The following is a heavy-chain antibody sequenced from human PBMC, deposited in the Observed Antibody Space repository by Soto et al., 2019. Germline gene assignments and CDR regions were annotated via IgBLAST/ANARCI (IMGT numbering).Heavy chain of an antibody. CDR2: ISGSGGST. CDR3: AKDRGTITMIVPYYFDY. V-gene: IGHV3-23*01. D-gene: IGHD3-22*01. CDR1: GFTFSSYA. Sequence: LRLSCAASGFTFSSYAMSWVRQAPGKGLEWVSAISGSGGSTYYADSVKGRFTISRDNSKNTLYLQMNSLRAEDTAVYYCAKDRGTITMIVPYYFDYWGQGTLVTVS. J-gene: IGHJ4*02.